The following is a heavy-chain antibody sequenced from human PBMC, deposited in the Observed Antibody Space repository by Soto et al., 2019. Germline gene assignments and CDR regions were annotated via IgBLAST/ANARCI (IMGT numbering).Heavy chain of an antibody. CDR1: GATFGNTA. V-gene: IGHV1-69*12. CDR3: ARDGDPGYSFWSGPLGGGRFDP. CDR2: IVPLFGTA. Sequence: QVQLVQSGAEVKEPGSSVNVSCKTSGATFGNTAVTWVRQAPGHGLEWIGGIVPLFGTANYAQKFRGRVTMTADESTSTAYRELSSLRTDDTAVYYCARDGDPGYSFWSGPLGGGRFDPWGQGTLVTVSS. J-gene: IGHJ5*02. D-gene: IGHD3-3*01.